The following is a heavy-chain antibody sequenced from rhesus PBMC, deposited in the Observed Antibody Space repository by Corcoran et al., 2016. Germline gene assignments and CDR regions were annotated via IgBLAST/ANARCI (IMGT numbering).Heavy chain of an antibody. D-gene: IGHD6-43*01. CDR2: SYGGSGST. CDR1: GYSLSSGYY. CDR3: ARRDSSSRFDY. Sequence: QVQLQESGPGLVKPSETLSLTCAVSGYSLSSGYYWSWFRQPPGKGLEWIGFSYGGSGSTTYNPSLKSRVTISTDTSKNQFSLKLSSVTAADTAVYYCARRDSSSRFDYWGQGVLVTVSS. V-gene: IGHV4S7*01. J-gene: IGHJ4*01.